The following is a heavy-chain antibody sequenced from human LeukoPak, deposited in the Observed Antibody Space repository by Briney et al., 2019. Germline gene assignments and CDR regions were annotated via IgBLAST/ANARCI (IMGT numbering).Heavy chain of an antibody. CDR3: ARGVNYYGSGSYYNGGDYYYYYYMDV. J-gene: IGHJ6*03. Sequence: SQTLSLTCAISGDRVSSNSAAWNWIRQSPSRGLEWLGRTYYRSKWYNDYAVSVKSRITINSDTSKNQFSLQLNSVSPEDTAVYYCARGVNYYGSGSYYNGGDYYYYYYMDVWGKGTTVTVSS. CDR2: TYYRSKWYN. D-gene: IGHD3-10*01. CDR1: GDRVSSNSAA. V-gene: IGHV6-1*01.